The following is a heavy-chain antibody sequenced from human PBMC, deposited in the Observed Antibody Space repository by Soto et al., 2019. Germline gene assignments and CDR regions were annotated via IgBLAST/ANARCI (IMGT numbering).Heavy chain of an antibody. CDR1: GFTFSSYG. CDR2: ISYDGSNK. V-gene: IGHV3-30*18. J-gene: IGHJ4*02. Sequence: GGSLRLSCAASGFTFSSYGMHWVRQAPGKGLEWVEVISYDGSNKYYADSVKGRFTISRDNSKNTLYLQMNSLRAEDTAVYYCAKDKGIGSGWYFYWGQGTLVTVSS. D-gene: IGHD6-19*01. CDR3: AKDKGIGSGWYFY.